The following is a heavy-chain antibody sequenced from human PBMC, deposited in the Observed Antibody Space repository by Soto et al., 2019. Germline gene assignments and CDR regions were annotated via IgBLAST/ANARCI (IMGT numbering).Heavy chain of an antibody. V-gene: IGHV3-7*05. D-gene: IGHD4-17*01. Sequence: EVQLVESGGGLVQPGGSLRLSCAASGFTFRTYWMSWVRQAPGKGLEWVGNVNQYGSENYYYVDSVKGRFTISRDNAENSVYLQMNSLRVEDTAVYYCARDTGNGYYGQETWGIDVWGQGTTVFVSS. CDR2: VNQYGSENY. J-gene: IGHJ6*02. CDR1: GFTFRTYW. CDR3: ARDTGNGYYGQETWGIDV.